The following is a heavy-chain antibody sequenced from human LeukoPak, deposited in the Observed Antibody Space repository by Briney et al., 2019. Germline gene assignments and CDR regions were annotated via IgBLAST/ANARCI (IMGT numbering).Heavy chain of an antibody. CDR1: GFTVSSNY. D-gene: IGHD6-13*01. CDR3: ARDRDKYSSSPGDAFDI. J-gene: IGHJ3*02. V-gene: IGHV3-53*01. Sequence: PGGSLRLSCAASGFTVSSNYMSWVRQAPGKGLEWVSVIYSGGSTYYADSVKGRFTISRDNSKNTLYLQMNSLRAEDTAVYYCARDRDKYSSSPGDAFDIWGQGTMVTVSS. CDR2: IYSGGST.